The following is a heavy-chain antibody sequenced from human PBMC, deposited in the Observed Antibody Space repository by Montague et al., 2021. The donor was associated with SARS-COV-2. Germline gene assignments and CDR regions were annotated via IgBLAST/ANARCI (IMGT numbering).Heavy chain of an antibody. CDR3: ARLRDGVVPSPILGVGPYYSYYYMDV. Sequence: TLSLTCAAHGTSFSGYYWNWIRQPPGKGLEWIGEINHGGSTKYSPSLKSRLTISADTSKNQFSLKLTSVAAADTAVYYCARLRDGVVPSPILGVGPYYSYYYMDVWGRGTTVTVSS. J-gene: IGHJ6*03. D-gene: IGHD3-10*01. CDR2: INHGGST. V-gene: IGHV4-34*01. CDR1: GTSFSGYY.